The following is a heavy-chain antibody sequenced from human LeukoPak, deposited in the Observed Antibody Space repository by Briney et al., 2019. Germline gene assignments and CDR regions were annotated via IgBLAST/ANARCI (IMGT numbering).Heavy chain of an antibody. CDR2: IYYSGST. D-gene: IGHD4-11*01. Sequence: SETLSLTCTVSGGSISSYYWSWIRQPPGKGLEWIGYIYYSGSTNYNPSLNSRVTISVDTSKNQFSLKLSSVTAADTAVYYCARVTIRESCDYWGQGTLVTVSS. J-gene: IGHJ4*02. CDR3: ARVTIRESCDY. V-gene: IGHV4-59*08. CDR1: GGSISSYY.